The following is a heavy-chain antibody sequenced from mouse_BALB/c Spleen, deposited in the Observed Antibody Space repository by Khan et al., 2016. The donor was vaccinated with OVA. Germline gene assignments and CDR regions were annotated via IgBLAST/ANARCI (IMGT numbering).Heavy chain of an antibody. CDR1: GYIFTSYW. D-gene: IGHD2-10*02. Sequence: QVQLKQSGAELVRPGASVKLSCKTSGYIFTSYWILWVKQTSGQGLEWIARIYPGTGSIYYNEKFKGKATLTADKSSSTAYMQLSSLKSEDSAVYFCVRGGYDNHYFDYWDQGTTLTVSS. CDR3: VRGGYDNHYFDY. CDR2: IYPGTGSI. V-gene: IGHV1-76*01. J-gene: IGHJ2*01.